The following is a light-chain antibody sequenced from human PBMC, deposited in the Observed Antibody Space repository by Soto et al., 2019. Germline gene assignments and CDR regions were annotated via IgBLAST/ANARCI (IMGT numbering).Light chain of an antibody. Sequence: EIVLTQSPGTLSLSPGERATLSCRASQSVSSSYLAWYQQKPGKAPRLLIYGASSRATGIPDRFSGSGSGTDFTLTISRLEPEDFAVYYCQQYGSSTGTFGQGTKV. CDR1: QSVSSSY. V-gene: IGKV3-20*01. CDR3: QQYGSSTGT. CDR2: GAS. J-gene: IGKJ1*01.